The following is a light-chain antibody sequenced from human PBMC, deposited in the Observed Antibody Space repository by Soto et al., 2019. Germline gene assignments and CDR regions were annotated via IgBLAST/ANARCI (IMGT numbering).Light chain of an antibody. J-gene: IGKJ1*01. CDR2: GAS. CDR1: QSLSSTY. V-gene: IGKV3-20*01. CDR3: QQFGSSPT. Sequence: EILLTQSPGTLSLSPGERATLSCRAGQSLSSTYLAWYQQKPGQAPRLLIFGASSRATGIPDRFSGSGSGTDFTLTISRLEPEDFAVYYCQQFGSSPTFGQGTKV.